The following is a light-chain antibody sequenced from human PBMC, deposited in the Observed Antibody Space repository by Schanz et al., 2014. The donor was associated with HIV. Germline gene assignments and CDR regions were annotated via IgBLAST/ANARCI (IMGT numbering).Light chain of an antibody. CDR3: QHYDSSPLA. J-gene: IGKJ1*01. Sequence: EKVMTQSPATLSVSPGERATLSCRASQSVSSNLAWYQQKPGQAPRLLIYAASTRVIGLPARFSGSGSGTEFTLTVSRLEPEDFAVYFCQHYDSSPLAFGQGTKVEIK. CDR2: AAS. V-gene: IGKV3-15*01. CDR1: QSVSSN.